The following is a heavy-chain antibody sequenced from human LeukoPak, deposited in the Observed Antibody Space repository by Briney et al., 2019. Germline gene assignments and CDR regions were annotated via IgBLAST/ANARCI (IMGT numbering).Heavy chain of an antibody. D-gene: IGHD2-2*01. CDR1: GGSISSHY. CDR2: IYYSGST. J-gene: IGHJ5*02. Sequence: PSETLSLTCTVSGGSISSHYWSWIRQPPGKGLEWIGYIYYSGSTNYNPSLKSRVTISVDTSKNQFSLKLSSVTAADTAVYYCARVGTRYQLLSPNWFDPWGQGTLVTVSS. CDR3: ARVGTRYQLLSPNWFDP. V-gene: IGHV4-59*11.